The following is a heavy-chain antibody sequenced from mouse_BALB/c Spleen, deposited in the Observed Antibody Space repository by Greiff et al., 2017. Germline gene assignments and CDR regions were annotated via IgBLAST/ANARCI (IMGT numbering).Heavy chain of an antibody. J-gene: IGHJ2*01. CDR3: ARLGRARYFDGDHFDY. CDR2: INSDGGST. D-gene: IGHD3-3*01. CDR1: EYEFPSHD. V-gene: IGHV5-2*01. Sequence: EVKLVESGGGLVQPGESLKLSCESNEYEFPSHDMSWVRKTPEKRLELVAAINSDGGSTYYPDTMERRFIISRDNTKKTLYLQMSSMRSEDTALYYCARLGRARYFDGDHFDYWGQGTTLTVSS.